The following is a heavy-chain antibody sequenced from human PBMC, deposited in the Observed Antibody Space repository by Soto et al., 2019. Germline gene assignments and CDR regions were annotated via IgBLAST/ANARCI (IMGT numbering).Heavy chain of an antibody. CDR1: GGTFSGYA. CDR2: IIPIFGTA. Sequence: GSSVKVSCKASGGTFSGYAISWVRQAPGHGIEWMGGIIPIFGTANYAQKFQGRVTITADESTSTAYMELSSLRSEDTAVYYCARVDPRWRIAARLASLLFDPWGQGTLVTVSS. V-gene: IGHV1-69*13. D-gene: IGHD6-13*01. CDR3: ARVDPRWRIAARLASLLFDP. J-gene: IGHJ5*02.